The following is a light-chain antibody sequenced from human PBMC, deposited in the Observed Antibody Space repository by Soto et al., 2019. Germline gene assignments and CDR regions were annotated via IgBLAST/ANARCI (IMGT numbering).Light chain of an antibody. Sequence: DIQMTQSPSTLSASVGDRVTITCRASQSISSWLAWYQQKPGKAPKLLIYDASSLESGVPSRFSGSGSGTEFTLTISSLQSDDFETYYCQQYNSYLWTFGQGTKVEIK. V-gene: IGKV1-5*01. CDR1: QSISSW. CDR2: DAS. CDR3: QQYNSYLWT. J-gene: IGKJ1*01.